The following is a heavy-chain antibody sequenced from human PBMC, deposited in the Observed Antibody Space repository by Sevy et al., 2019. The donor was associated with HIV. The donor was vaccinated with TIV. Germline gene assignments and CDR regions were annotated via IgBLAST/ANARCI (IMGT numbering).Heavy chain of an antibody. Sequence: ASVKVSCKASGYTFAVYFKHWVRQAPGQGLEWMGRINPKSGGTSYAQRFQGRVTMTTDTSGTTAYMELSSLRSDDTAVYYCARGAAAGLPGWFDPWGQGTLVTVSS. J-gene: IGHJ5*02. D-gene: IGHD6-13*01. CDR3: ARGAAAGLPGWFDP. V-gene: IGHV1-2*06. CDR1: GYTFAVYF. CDR2: INPKSGGT.